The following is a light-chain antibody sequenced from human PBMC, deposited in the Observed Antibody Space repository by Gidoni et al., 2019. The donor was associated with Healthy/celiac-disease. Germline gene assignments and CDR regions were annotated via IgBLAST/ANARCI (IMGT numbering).Light chain of an antibody. J-gene: IGKJ4*01. Sequence: DIVLTQSPGTLSLSPGERATLSCRASQSVSSSYLAWYQQKPGQAPRLLIYGASSRATGIPDRFSGSGSGTDFTLTISRLEPEEFAVYYCQQYGSSPLLTFGGGTKVEIK. CDR2: GAS. CDR3: QQYGSSPLLT. CDR1: QSVSSSY. V-gene: IGKV3-20*01.